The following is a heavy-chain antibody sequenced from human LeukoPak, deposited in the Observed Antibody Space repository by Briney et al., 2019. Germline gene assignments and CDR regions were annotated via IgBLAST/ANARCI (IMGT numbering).Heavy chain of an antibody. Sequence: GGSLRLSCAASGFTVSSNYMSWVRQAPGKGLEWVSVIYSGGSTYYADSVRGRFTISRDNSKNTLYLQMNSLRAEDTAVYYCASLRITIFGVVTPPDVWGEGTTVTVSS. D-gene: IGHD3-3*01. CDR2: IYSGGST. CDR3: ASLRITIFGVVTPPDV. CDR1: GFTVSSNY. V-gene: IGHV3-66*02. J-gene: IGHJ6*04.